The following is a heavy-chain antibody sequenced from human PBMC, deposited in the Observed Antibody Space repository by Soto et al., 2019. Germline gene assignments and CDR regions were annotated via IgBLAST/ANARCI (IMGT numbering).Heavy chain of an antibody. CDR1: GGSISSGDYY. CDR2: IYYSGSS. J-gene: IGHJ4*02. D-gene: IGHD3-10*01. V-gene: IGHV4-30-4*01. Sequence: QVQLQESGPGLVKPSQTLSLTCTVSGGSISSGDYYWSWIRQPPGKGLEWIGYIYYSGSSYYNPSLKGRVSILVDTSKKQFSLKLRSVTAADTAVYYCARRRSGTRYNVYFDYWGQGTLVTVSS. CDR3: ARRRSGTRYNVYFDY.